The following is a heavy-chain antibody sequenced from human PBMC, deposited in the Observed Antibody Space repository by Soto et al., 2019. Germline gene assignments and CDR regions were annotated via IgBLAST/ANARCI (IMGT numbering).Heavy chain of an antibody. CDR1: GLTFSSYA. CDR2: IDGTGGST. CDR3: AKRLFAIVVVGGYDI. J-gene: IGHJ3*02. Sequence: LRLSCVGSGLTFSSYAMGWVHQAPGKGLEWVSGIDGTGGSTYYAESVKGRFTISRDNSKNTLYLQMNSLRVEDTAVYYCAKRLFAIVVVGGYDIWGQGTMVTVSS. V-gene: IGHV3-23*01. D-gene: IGHD5-12*01.